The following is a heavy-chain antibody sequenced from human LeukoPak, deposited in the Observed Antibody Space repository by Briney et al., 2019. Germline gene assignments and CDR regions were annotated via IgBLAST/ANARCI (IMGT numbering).Heavy chain of an antibody. J-gene: IGHJ5*02. CDR2: INHSGST. CDR3: ASRVPPVVPAAMINNWFDP. D-gene: IGHD2-2*01. V-gene: IGHV4-34*01. Sequence: SETLSLTCAVYGGSFSGYYWSWIRHPPGKGLEWIGGINHSGSTNYNPSLKSRVTISVDTSKNQSSLKLSSVTAADTAVYYCASRVPPVVPAAMINNWFDPWGQGTLVTVSS. CDR1: GGSFSGYY.